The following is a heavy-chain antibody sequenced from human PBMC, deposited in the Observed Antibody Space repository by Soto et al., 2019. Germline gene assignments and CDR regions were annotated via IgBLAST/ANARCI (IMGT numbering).Heavy chain of an antibody. CDR2: INHSGSG. CDR1: GGSLSGYY. V-gene: IGHV4-34*01. J-gene: IGHJ6*02. CDR3: ARPKVRGYRGTTSCYTDGMDV. Sequence: SETLSLTCAVYGGSLSGYYWSWIRQPPGKGLEWIGEINHSGSGNYNPSLKSRVTISADTSKNQFSLKLNSVTAADTAVYYCARPKVRGYRGTTSCYTDGMDVWGQGTTVTVYS. D-gene: IGHD2-2*01.